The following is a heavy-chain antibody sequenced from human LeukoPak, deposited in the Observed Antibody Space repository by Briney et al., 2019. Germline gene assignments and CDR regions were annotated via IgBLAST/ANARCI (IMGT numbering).Heavy chain of an antibody. J-gene: IGHJ4*02. V-gene: IGHV3-7*04. D-gene: IGHD2-2*01. Sequence: PGGSLRLSCAASGFTFSSSWMSWVRQTPGKGLEWVGNIKQDGSEKYYVDSVKGRFTISRDNAKNSLYLQLNSLRDEDTAVYYCARDVRVRTSDYWGQGTLVTVSS. CDR3: ARDVRVRTSDY. CDR1: GFTFSSSW. CDR2: IKQDGSEK.